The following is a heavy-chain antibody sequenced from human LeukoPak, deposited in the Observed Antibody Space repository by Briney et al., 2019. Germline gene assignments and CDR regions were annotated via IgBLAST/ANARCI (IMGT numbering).Heavy chain of an antibody. CDR2: INHSGST. J-gene: IGHJ4*02. D-gene: IGHD5-18*01. V-gene: IGHV4-34*01. Sequence: PSETLSLTCAVYGGSFSGYYWSWIRQPPGKGLEWIGEINHSGSTNYNPSLKSRVTISVDTSKNQFSLKLSSVTAADTAVYYCARSTGGYSYGYDYWGQGTLVTVSS. CDR3: ARSTGGYSYGYDY. CDR1: GGSFSGYY.